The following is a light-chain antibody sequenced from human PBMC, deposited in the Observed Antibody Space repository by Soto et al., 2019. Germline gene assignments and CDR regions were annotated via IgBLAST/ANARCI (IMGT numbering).Light chain of an antibody. CDR1: HSVSNSY. Sequence: ESVLTQSPGTLSLSPGKIANLSCIATHSVSNSYLAWYQQKPGQAPRLLIYGAASRGTGIPDRFSGSGSGTNFSLTISSLEPEDFAVYYCQQRSNWPPEMTFGQGTRLEIK. CDR3: QQRSNWPPEMT. CDR2: GAA. V-gene: IGKV3D-20*02. J-gene: IGKJ5*01.